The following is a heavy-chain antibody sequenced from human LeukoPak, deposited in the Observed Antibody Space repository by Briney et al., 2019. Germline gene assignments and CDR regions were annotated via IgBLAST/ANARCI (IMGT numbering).Heavy chain of an antibody. CDR1: GYTFTSYA. J-gene: IGHJ6*02. CDR3: ARGGEPVGATPNQNYYYYYGMDV. D-gene: IGHD1-26*01. Sequence: SVKVSCKASGYTFTSYAISWVRQAPGQGLEWMGGIIPIFGTANYAQKFQGRVTITADESTSTAYMELSSLRSEDTAVYYCARGGEPVGATPNQNYYYYYGMDVWGQGTTVTVSS. CDR2: IIPIFGTA. V-gene: IGHV1-69*13.